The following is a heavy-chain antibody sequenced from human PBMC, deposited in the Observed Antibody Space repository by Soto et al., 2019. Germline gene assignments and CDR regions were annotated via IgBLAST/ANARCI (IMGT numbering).Heavy chain of an antibody. D-gene: IGHD1-7*01. Sequence: GGSLRLSCAASGFPFSSYSMNLVRQSPGKGLEWVSSISSSSSYIYYADSVKGRFTISRDNAKNSLYLQMNSLRAEDTAVYYCARDELELNADFDYWGQGTLVTVSS. CDR1: GFPFSSYS. J-gene: IGHJ4*02. V-gene: IGHV3-21*01. CDR2: ISSSSSYI. CDR3: ARDELELNADFDY.